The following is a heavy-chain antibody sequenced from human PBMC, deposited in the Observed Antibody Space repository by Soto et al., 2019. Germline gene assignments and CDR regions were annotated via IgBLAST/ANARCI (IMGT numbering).Heavy chain of an antibody. CDR1: GFTFSSYA. D-gene: IGHD2-2*01. CDR2: ISGSGGST. V-gene: IGHV3-23*01. CDR3: AKGGGIVVVPAARVYYYGMDV. Sequence: PGGSLRLSCAASGFTFSSYAMSWVRQAPGKGLEWVSAISGSGGSTYYADSVKGRFTISRDNSKNTLYLQMNSLRAEDTAVYYCAKGGGIVVVPAARVYYYGMDVWGQGTTVTVSS. J-gene: IGHJ6*02.